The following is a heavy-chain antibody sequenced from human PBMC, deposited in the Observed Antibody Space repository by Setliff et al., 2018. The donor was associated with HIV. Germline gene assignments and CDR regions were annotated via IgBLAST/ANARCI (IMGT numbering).Heavy chain of an antibody. J-gene: IGHJ4*02. CDR3: ARAPPYKWEPSQDY. D-gene: IGHD1-26*01. CDR1: GGSISSGDYY. CDR2: IYYSGST. Sequence: PSETLSLTCTVSGGSISSGDYYWSWIRQPPGKGLEWIGYIYYSGSTYYNPSLKSRVTISVDTSKNQFSLKLSSATAADTAVYYCARAPPYKWEPSQDYWGQGTLVTVSS. V-gene: IGHV4-30-4*08.